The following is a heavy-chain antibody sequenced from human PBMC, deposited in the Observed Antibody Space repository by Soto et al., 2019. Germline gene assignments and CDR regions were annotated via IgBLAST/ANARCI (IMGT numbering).Heavy chain of an antibody. CDR2: IIPIFGTA. CDR3: ARAFVIEGWFDP. J-gene: IGHJ5*02. V-gene: IGHV1-69*13. CDR1: GGTFSSYA. D-gene: IGHD3-16*02. Sequence: SVKVSCKASGGTFSSYAISWVRQAPGQGLEWMGGIIPIFGTANYAQKFQGRVTITADESTSTAYMELSSLRSEDTDVYYCARAFVIEGWFDPWGQGTLVTVSS.